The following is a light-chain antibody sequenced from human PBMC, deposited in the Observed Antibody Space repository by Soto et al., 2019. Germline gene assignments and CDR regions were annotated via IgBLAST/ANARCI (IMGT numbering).Light chain of an antibody. V-gene: IGKV3-15*01. CDR3: QQCNNWPFT. J-gene: IGKJ5*01. CDR2: GVS. CDR1: QSVNSS. Sequence: EIVMTQSPATLSVSPGERATLSCRASQSVNSSLAWYQQKPGQAPRLLIHGVSTRATHIPARFSGSGSGTEFTLTISSLQSEDFAVYYCQQCNNWPFTFGQGTRLEIK.